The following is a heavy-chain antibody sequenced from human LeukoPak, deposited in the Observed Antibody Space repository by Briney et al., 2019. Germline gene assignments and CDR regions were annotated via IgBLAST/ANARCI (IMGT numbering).Heavy chain of an antibody. CDR1: GGSISIISSSTYY. D-gene: IGHD6-25*01. CDR2: LYYGENS. J-gene: IGHJ4*02. V-gene: IGHV4-39*01. Sequence: SESLSLTCTVSGGSISIISSSTYYWGWIRQAPGNGLEWIGSLYYGENSHYNPSLKSRATLSVDTSNNQLSLKLTSVTAADAAVYFCARQLPTAAADTRGYFDYWGQGTVVTVSS. CDR3: ARQLPTAAADTRGYFDY.